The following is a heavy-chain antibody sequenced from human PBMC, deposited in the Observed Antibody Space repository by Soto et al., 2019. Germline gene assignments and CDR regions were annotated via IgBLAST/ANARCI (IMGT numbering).Heavy chain of an antibody. CDR1: GFTFVNYC. CDR2: TSYDGNNK. V-gene: IGHV3-30*18. J-gene: IGHJ4*02. CDR3: AKGGGSARDFDY. D-gene: IGHD1-26*01. Sequence: PGGSLRLSCTVSGFTFVNYCIHWVRQAPGKGLEWVASTSYDGNNKYYADSLKGRFTISRDNSKKMVYLQMTSLGPEDTAVYYCAKGGGSARDFDYVAQEARVTVSS.